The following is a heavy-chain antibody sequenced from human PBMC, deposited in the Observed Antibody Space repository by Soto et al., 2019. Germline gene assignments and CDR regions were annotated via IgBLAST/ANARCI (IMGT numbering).Heavy chain of an antibody. J-gene: IGHJ3*02. D-gene: IGHD1-1*01. CDR3: ARDRSDDINSFDAFDI. CDR2: IYHSGST. CDR1: GGSVSIGSHY. Sequence: NPSETLSLTCTVSGGSVSIGSHYWSWIRQPPGKGLEWIAYIYHSGSTDYNPSLKSRVSISVDLSKNQFSLRLDSVTAADTAVYYCARDRSDDINSFDAFDIWGPGTMVTVPS. V-gene: IGHV4-61*01.